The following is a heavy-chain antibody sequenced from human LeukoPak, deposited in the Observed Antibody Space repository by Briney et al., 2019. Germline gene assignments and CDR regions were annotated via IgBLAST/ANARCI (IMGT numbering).Heavy chain of an antibody. J-gene: IGHJ4*02. V-gene: IGHV4-39*01. CDR2: IYYSGST. CDR3: ARPRSEGYYYDSSGYYFDY. D-gene: IGHD3-22*01. CDR1: GGSISSSSYY. Sequence: SETLSLTCTVSGGSISSSSYYWGWIRQPPGKGLEWIGSIYYSGSTYYNPSLKSRVTISVDTSKNQFSLKLSSVTAADTAVYYCARPRSEGYYYDSSGYYFDYWGQGTLVTVSS.